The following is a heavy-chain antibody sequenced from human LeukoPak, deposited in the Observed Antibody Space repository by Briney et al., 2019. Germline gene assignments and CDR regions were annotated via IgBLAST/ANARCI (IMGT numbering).Heavy chain of an antibody. CDR1: GGSISRDF. Sequence: KSSETLSLTCTVSGGSISRDFWSWIRQPPGKGLEWIGYIYYTGSTNYNPSLKSRVTISIDTSKNQFSLRLSSVTAADTAVHYCASGYGDYWFDPWGQGTLVTVSS. V-gene: IGHV4-59*01. J-gene: IGHJ5*02. CDR3: ASGYGDYWFDP. CDR2: IYYTGST. D-gene: IGHD4-17*01.